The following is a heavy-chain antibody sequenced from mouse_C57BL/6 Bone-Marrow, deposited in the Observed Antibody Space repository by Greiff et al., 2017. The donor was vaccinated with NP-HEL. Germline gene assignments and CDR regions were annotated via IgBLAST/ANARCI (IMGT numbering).Heavy chain of an antibody. CDR3: ARFGGLLRYFDY. J-gene: IGHJ2*01. Sequence: QVQLQQSGAELARPGASVKLSCKASGYTFTSYGISWVKQRTGQGLEWIGEIYPRSGNTSYNEKFKGKATLTADKSSSTAYMELRSLTSEDSAVYFCARFGGLLRYFDYWGQGTTLTVSS. CDR2: IYPRSGNT. V-gene: IGHV1-81*01. D-gene: IGHD3-1*01. CDR1: GYTFTSYG.